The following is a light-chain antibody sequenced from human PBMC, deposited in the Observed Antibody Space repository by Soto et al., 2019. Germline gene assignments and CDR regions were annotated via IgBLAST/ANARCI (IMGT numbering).Light chain of an antibody. V-gene: IGKV3D-15*01. Sequence: EIVLTQSPGTLSFSRGERATRSCRANQSVSSNLAWYQQKPGQAPRLLIYGASTRATGIPARFSGSGSGTESTLTISSLQSEDFAVYYCQQYNNWPPINFGQGTRLEIK. CDR1: QSVSSN. CDR3: QQYNNWPPIN. J-gene: IGKJ5*01. CDR2: GAS.